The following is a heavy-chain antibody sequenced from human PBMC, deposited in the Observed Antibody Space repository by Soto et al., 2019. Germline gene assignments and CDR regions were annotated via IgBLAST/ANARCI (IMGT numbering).Heavy chain of an antibody. Sequence: VLLVESGGGLVQPGGSLRLSCAASGFTFSDYYMDWVRQAPGKGLEWIGRIRNKVKGYTTEYAASVRGRFTISRDDSKNSLFLQMNSLKTDDTAVYYCSRDLVSEGRGLDSWGQGTLVTVSS. CDR3: SRDLVSEGRGLDS. CDR1: GFTFSDYY. D-gene: IGHD2-15*01. CDR2: IRNKVKGYTT. J-gene: IGHJ3*01. V-gene: IGHV3-72*01.